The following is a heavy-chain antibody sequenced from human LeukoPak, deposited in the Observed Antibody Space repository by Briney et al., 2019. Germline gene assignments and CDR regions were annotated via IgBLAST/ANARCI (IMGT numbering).Heavy chain of an antibody. Sequence: GGPLTLSCAASQFTFSSYSMNWVRQAPGKGLEWVSSINRGATHIYYADSLRGRFIISRDDAKNSLYLQMNSLRAEDTAVYYCVRLRRNSDSSGYYYYYDYWGQGTLVTVSS. V-gene: IGHV3-21*01. CDR2: INRGATHI. CDR1: QFTFSSYS. J-gene: IGHJ4*02. D-gene: IGHD3-22*01. CDR3: VRLRRNSDSSGYYYYYDY.